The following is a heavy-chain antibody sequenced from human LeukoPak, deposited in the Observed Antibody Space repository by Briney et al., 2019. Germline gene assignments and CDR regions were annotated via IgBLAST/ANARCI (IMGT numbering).Heavy chain of an antibody. D-gene: IGHD3-10*01. Sequence: PGGSLRLSCAASGFTFSSYAMSWVRKAPGKGLEWVSAISGSGGSTYYADSVKGRFTTSRDNSKNTLYLQMNSLRAEDTAVYYCAKDRGMGFWSMDVWGQGTTVTVSS. CDR2: ISGSGGST. V-gene: IGHV3-23*01. J-gene: IGHJ6*02. CDR3: AKDRGMGFWSMDV. CDR1: GFTFSSYA.